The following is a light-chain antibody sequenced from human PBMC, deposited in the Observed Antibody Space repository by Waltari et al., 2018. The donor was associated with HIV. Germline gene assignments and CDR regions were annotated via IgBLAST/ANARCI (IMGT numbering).Light chain of an antibody. V-gene: IGLV3-9*01. Sequence: IASKNVHWYQQKPGQAPVLVIYRDNIRPSGIPERFSGSNSGNTAILSISRAQAEDEGDYYCQVWDSSTGVFGGGTNLTVL. J-gene: IGLJ3*02. CDR2: RDN. CDR3: QVWDSSTGV. CDR1: IASKN.